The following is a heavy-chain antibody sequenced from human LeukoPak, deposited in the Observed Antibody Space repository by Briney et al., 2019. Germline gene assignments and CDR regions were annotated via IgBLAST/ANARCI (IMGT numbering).Heavy chain of an antibody. CDR2: ITKSGSTI. J-gene: IGHJ4*02. Sequence: GGSLRLSCAASGFTFSSYEMNWVRQAPGKGLEWVSYITKSGSTIYYADSVKGRFTISRDNAKNSLYLQMNSLRVEDTAVYYCAGGGGSGYYGFGYWGQGALVTVSS. D-gene: IGHD3-3*01. CDR3: AGGGGSGYYGFGY. V-gene: IGHV3-48*03. CDR1: GFTFSSYE.